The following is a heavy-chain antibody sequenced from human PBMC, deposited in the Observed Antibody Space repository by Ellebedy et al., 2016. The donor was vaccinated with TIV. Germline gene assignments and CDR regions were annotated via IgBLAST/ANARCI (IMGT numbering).Heavy chain of an antibody. D-gene: IGHD5-12*01. CDR2: INHSGST. CDR1: GGSFSGFY. J-gene: IGHJ4*02. CDR3: ASSGIVATIDY. Sequence: SETLSLTCAVYGGSFSGFYWSWIRQPPGKGLEWIGEINHSGSTNYNPSLKSRVTISVDTSKNQFSLKLSSVTAADTAVYYCASSGIVATIDYWGQGTLVTVSS. V-gene: IGHV4-34*01.